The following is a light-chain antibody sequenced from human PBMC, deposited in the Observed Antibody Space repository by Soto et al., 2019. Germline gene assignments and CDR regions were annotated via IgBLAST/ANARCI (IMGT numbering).Light chain of an antibody. Sequence: IQLTQSPSSLSASVGDRVTITCRASQGISSYLAWYQQKPGKAPKLLIYAASTLQSGVPSRFSGSGSGTDFTLTISSLXXEXXXXXXCQQLNSYPITFGQGTRLXIK. CDR2: AAS. CDR1: QGISSY. J-gene: IGKJ5*01. CDR3: QQLNSYPIT. V-gene: IGKV1-9*01.